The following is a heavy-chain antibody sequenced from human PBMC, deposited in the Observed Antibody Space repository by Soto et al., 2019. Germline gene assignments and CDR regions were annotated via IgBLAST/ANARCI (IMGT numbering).Heavy chain of an antibody. CDR1: GFTFSSYG. CDR3: ARNDWLLGDGGAFDI. J-gene: IGHJ3*02. V-gene: IGHV3-33*01. CDR2: IWYDGSNK. Sequence: QVQLVESGGGVVQPGRSLRLSCAASGFTFSSYGMHWVRQAPGKGLEWVAVIWYDGSNKYYADSVKGRFTISRDNSKNTLYLKMNSLRAEDTAVYYCARNDWLLGDGGAFDIWGQGTMVTVSS. D-gene: IGHD3-9*01.